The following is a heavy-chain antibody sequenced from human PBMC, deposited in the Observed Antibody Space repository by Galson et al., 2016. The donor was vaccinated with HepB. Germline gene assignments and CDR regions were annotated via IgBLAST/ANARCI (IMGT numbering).Heavy chain of an antibody. D-gene: IGHD2-15*01. CDR1: GGSLSTRNW. J-gene: IGHJ4*02. CDR3: ASLGYCSGGDCYSVD. Sequence: LSLTCAVSGGSLSTRNWWRWIRQTPGKGLEWIGEIYHTGTTNYNPSLKSRITMSLDKSKNQFSLKLNSVTAADTAVYYCASLGYCSGGDCYSVDWGQGTMVTVSS. CDR2: IYHTGTT. V-gene: IGHV4-4*02.